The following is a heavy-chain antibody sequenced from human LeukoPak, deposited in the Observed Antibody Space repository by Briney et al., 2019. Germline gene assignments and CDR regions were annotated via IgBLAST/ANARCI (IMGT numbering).Heavy chain of an antibody. V-gene: IGHV4-4*07. J-gene: IGHJ6*03. D-gene: IGHD6-13*01. CDR2: IYTSGST. Sequence: SESLSLTCTVSGGSISSYYWSWIRQPAGKGLEWVGRIYTSGSTNYNPSLKSRVTMSVDTSKNQFSLKLSSVTAADTAVYYCARVGSWYYYYMDVWGKGTTVTISS. CDR1: GGSISSYY. CDR3: ARVGSWYYYYMDV.